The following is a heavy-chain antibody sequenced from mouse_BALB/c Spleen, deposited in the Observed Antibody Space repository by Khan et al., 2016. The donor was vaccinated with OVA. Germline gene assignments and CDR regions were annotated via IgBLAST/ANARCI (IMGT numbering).Heavy chain of an antibody. CDR2: ISSGGDST. CDR1: GFTFSSYS. J-gene: IGHJ3*01. Sequence: EVQLQESGGDLVKPGGSLKLSCAASGFTFSSYSMSWVRPTPDKRLEWVASISSGGDSTYYPDSVQGRFTISSENAKNTLYLQMSDLKSEDIARYYCVDHLIGSFAYGGQGAVVTGSA. V-gene: IGHV5-6*01. CDR3: VDHLIGSFAY.